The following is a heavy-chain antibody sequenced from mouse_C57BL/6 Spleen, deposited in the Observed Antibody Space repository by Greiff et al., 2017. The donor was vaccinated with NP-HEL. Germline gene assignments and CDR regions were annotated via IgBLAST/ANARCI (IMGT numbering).Heavy chain of an antibody. CDR2: ISSGGDYI. J-gene: IGHJ1*03. CDR1: GFTFSSYA. CDR3: TRDGGSSYWYFDV. D-gene: IGHD1-1*01. Sequence: EVMLVESGEGLVKPGGSLKLSCAASGFTFSSYAMSWVRQTPEKRLEWVAYISSGGDYIYYADTVKGRFTISRDNARNTLYLQMSSLKSEDTAMYYCTRDGGSSYWYFDVWGTGTTVTVSS. V-gene: IGHV5-9-1*02.